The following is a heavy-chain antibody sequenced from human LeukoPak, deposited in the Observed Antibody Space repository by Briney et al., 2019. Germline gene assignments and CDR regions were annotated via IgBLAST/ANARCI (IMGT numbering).Heavy chain of an antibody. CDR1: GYTFTDYY. Sequence: ASVKVSCKASGYTFTDYYLHWVRQAPGQGLEWMGWINPNSGGTNYAQKFQGRVTMTRDTSIGTAYLELSRLRSDDTALYYCARGTTLTTLPYYYYYMDVWGEGTTVTVSS. V-gene: IGHV1-2*02. J-gene: IGHJ6*03. CDR3: ARGTTLTTLPYYYYYMDV. CDR2: INPNSGGT. D-gene: IGHD4-17*01.